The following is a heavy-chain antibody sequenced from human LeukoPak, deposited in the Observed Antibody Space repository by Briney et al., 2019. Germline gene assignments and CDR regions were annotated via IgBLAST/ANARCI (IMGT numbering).Heavy chain of an antibody. Sequence: ASVKVSCKASGYTFTDYDITWVRQAPGPGLEWMGWISAYNGHTNYAQKLQGRITVTTDTSTSTSYMELRSLRSDDTAVYYCARRGLGTTQRYFEYWGQGTLVIVSS. D-gene: IGHD1-7*01. CDR2: ISAYNGHT. J-gene: IGHJ4*02. V-gene: IGHV1-18*01. CDR3: ARRGLGTTQRYFEY. CDR1: GYTFTDYD.